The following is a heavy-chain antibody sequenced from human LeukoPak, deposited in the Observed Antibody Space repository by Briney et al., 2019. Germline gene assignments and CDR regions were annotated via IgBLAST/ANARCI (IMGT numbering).Heavy chain of an antibody. D-gene: IGHD2-2*01. J-gene: IGHJ4*02. CDR1: GFTFSSYG. Sequence: GGTLRLSCAASGFTFSSYGMSWVRQAPGKGLEWVSAISLGGGSTYYADSVKGRFTISRDNSKNTLYLQMNSLRAEDTAVYYCANGYRYCSSTSCDFDYWGQGTLVTVSS. CDR3: ANGYRYCSSTSCDFDY. V-gene: IGHV3-23*01. CDR2: ISLGGGST.